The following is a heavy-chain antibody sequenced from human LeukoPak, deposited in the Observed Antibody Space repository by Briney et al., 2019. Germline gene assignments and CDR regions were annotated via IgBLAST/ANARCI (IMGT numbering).Heavy chain of an antibody. CDR1: GFTFSSYA. Sequence: GGSLRLSCAASGFTFSSYAMSWVRQAPGKGLEWVSSISASGGSTYYADSVKGRFTISRDNAKNSLYLQMNSLRAEDTAVYYCARVTEAPYYFDYWGQGTLVTVSS. V-gene: IGHV3-23*01. CDR2: ISASGGST. J-gene: IGHJ4*02. CDR3: ARVTEAPYYFDY.